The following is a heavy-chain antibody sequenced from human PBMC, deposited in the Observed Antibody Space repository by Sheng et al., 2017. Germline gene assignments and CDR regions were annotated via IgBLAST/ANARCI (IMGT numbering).Heavy chain of an antibody. D-gene: IGHD3-16*02. CDR3: ARAMNDYVWGSYRYTYQDWFDP. Sequence: QVQLVESGGGVVQPGRSLRLSCAASGFTFSSYAMHWVRQAPGKGLEWVAVISYDGSNKYYADSVKGRFTISRDNSKNTLYLQMNSLRAEDTAVYYCARAMNDYVWGSYRYTYQDWFDPWGQGTLVTVSS. V-gene: IGHV3-30*04. CDR1: GFTFSSYA. J-gene: IGHJ5*02. CDR2: ISYDGSNK.